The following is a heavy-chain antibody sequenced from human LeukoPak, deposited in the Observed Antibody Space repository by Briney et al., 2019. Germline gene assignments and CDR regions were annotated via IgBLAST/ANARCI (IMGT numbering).Heavy chain of an antibody. Sequence: ASVNVSCKASGYTFTGYYMHWVRQAPGQGLEWMGWINPNSGGTNYAQKFQGRVTMTRDTSISTAYMELSRLRSDDTAVYYCARSSIAAAGMDSWGQGTLVTVSS. D-gene: IGHD6-13*01. J-gene: IGHJ5*02. CDR1: GYTFTGYY. V-gene: IGHV1-2*02. CDR2: INPNSGGT. CDR3: ARSSIAAAGMDS.